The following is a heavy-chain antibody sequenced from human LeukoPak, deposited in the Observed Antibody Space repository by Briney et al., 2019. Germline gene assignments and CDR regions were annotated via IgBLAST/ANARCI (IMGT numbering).Heavy chain of an antibody. J-gene: IGHJ5*02. V-gene: IGHV3-53*01. Sequence: GGSLRLSCAASGFTVSDNYMSWVRQAPGKGLEWVSVMYSRGDTYYAKSVKGRFTFSRDISKNTLYPQMNGLRTEDTAMYYCARDAPQVPAAGVLASWGQGTLVIVSS. CDR3: ARDAPQVPAAGVLAS. CDR2: MYSRGDT. D-gene: IGHD6-13*01. CDR1: GFTVSDNY.